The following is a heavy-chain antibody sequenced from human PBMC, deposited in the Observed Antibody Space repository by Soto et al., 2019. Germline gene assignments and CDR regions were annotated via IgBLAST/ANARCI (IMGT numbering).Heavy chain of an antibody. CDR2: ITSSSSTI. CDR3: VRAECSSCFGFRH. V-gene: IGHV3-48*01. Sequence: GGSLRLSCAASGFTISSYSMNWVRQAPGKGLEWVSYITSSSSTIHYADSVKGRFTISRDNAKNSLSLQMNSLGAEDTAVYYCVRAECSSCFGFRHWGQGTLVTVSS. CDR1: GFTISSYS. J-gene: IGHJ1*01. D-gene: IGHD2-2*01.